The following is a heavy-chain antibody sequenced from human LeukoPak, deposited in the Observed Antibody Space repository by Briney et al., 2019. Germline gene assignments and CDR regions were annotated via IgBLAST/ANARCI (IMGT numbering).Heavy chain of an antibody. V-gene: IGHV1-24*01. CDR1: GYILNELS. Sequence: ASVKVSCKVSGYILNELSMHWVRQAPGKGLEWMGSFDPEDDETIYAQKLQGRVTMTEDTSTDTAYMELSNLTSEDTAVYYCAAGCAPPLQYLGGCDGYFDPWGQGTPVTVSS. J-gene: IGHJ5*02. D-gene: IGHD5-24*01. CDR2: FDPEDDET. CDR3: AAGCAPPLQYLGGCDGYFDP.